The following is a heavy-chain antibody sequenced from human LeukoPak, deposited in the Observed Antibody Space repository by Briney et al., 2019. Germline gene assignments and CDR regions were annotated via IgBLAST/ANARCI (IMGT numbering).Heavy chain of an antibody. CDR2: IHHNGST. Sequence: SETLCLTCAVCGGSFSVYYWSWIRDPPGKGLECIVEIHHNGSTNYNPSLKSRVTISVDTSKKQFSLKLSSVTAADTAVYYCARVWDYTVYYVTSGDAFDIWGQGTMVTVSS. D-gene: IGHD3-22*01. CDR3: ARVWDYTVYYVTSGDAFDI. J-gene: IGHJ3*02. CDR1: GGSFSVYY. V-gene: IGHV4-34*01.